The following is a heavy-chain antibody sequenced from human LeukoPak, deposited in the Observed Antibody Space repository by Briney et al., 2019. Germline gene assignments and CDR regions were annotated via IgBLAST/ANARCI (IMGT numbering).Heavy chain of an antibody. CDR1: GYTFTGYY. D-gene: IGHD3-9*01. V-gene: IGHV1-2*02. J-gene: IGHJ5*02. CDR3: ARAKRRDLTGPPSGP. Sequence: ASVKVSCKASGYTFTGYYMHRVRQAPGQGLEWMGWINPNSGGTNYAQKFQGRVTMTRDTSISTAYMELSRLRSDDTAVYYCARAKRRDLTGPPSGPWGQGTLVTVSS. CDR2: INPNSGGT.